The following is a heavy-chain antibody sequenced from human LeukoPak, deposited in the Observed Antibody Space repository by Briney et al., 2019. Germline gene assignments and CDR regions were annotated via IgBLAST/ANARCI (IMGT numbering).Heavy chain of an antibody. CDR2: ISHDGRAQ. D-gene: IGHD1-1*01. V-gene: IGHV3-30*18. Sequence: GGSLRLSCEASGFTFSSFGKQWVRQAPGKGLEWVAVISHDGRAQFYADSVKGRFTVSRDNSKNTLYLQMNSLRAEDTAIYYCAKEYTKFTSHWFFDLWGRGTLVTVSS. CDR3: AKEYTKFTSHWFFDL. J-gene: IGHJ2*01. CDR1: GFTFSSFG.